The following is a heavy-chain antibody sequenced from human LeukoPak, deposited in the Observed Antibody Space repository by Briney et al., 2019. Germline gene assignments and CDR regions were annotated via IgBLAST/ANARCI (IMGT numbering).Heavy chain of an antibody. CDR1: GGSISSYY. D-gene: IGHD6-13*01. V-gene: IGHV4-59*08. Sequence: SETLSLTCTVSGGSISSYYWSWIRQPPGKGLEWIGYIYYSGSTNYNPSLKSRVTISVDTSKNQFSLKLSSVTAADTAVYYCASYSYSSSWYGSLGMDVWGQGTTVTVSS. CDR3: ASYSYSSSWYGSLGMDV. J-gene: IGHJ6*02. CDR2: IYYSGST.